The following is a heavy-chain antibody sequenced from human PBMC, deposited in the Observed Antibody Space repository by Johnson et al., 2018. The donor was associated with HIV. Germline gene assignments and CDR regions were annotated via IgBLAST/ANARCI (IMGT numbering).Heavy chain of an antibody. CDR3: ARETDGHLRHFDWLLSRGDAFDI. CDR2: ISSSGTPK. J-gene: IGHJ3*02. CDR1: GFSFSAYY. D-gene: IGHD3-9*01. Sequence: QVQLVESGGGVVKPGGSLRLSREASGFSFSAYYMTWIRQAPGKGLEWVSSISSSGTPKYYADSVKGRFTISRDNGKNSLYLQMNSLRVEDTALYYCARETDGHLRHFDWLLSRGDAFDIWGQGSMVTVSS. V-gene: IGHV3-11*04.